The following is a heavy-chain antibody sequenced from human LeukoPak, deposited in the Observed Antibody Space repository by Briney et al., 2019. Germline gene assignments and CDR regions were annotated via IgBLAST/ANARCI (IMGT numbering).Heavy chain of an antibody. CDR3: ARIGYSSSSIDY. Sequence: GSLRLSCAASGFTFSRYWMSWVRQAPGKGLEWVANIKEDGTIKYYVDSVKGRLTIFRDNAKSSVFLQVNSLRAEDTAMYYCARIGYSSSSIDYWGQGTLVTVSS. J-gene: IGHJ4*02. CDR1: GFTFSRYW. D-gene: IGHD6-13*01. V-gene: IGHV3-7*01. CDR2: IKEDGTIK.